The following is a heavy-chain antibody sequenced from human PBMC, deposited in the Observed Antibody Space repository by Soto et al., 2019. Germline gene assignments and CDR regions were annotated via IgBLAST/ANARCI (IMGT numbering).Heavy chain of an antibody. Sequence: QVQLQESGPGLVKPSQTLSLTCTVSGGSISRGGYYWSWIRQHPGKGLEWIGYIYYSGSTYYTPSLKSRVTISVDTSKNQFSLKLSSVTAAETAVYCCARETATYYYDRSGSMNYFDYLGQGTLVTVSS. CDR2: IYYSGST. D-gene: IGHD3-22*01. J-gene: IGHJ4*02. CDR1: GGSISRGGYY. V-gene: IGHV4-31*03. CDR3: ARETATYYYDRSGSMNYFDY.